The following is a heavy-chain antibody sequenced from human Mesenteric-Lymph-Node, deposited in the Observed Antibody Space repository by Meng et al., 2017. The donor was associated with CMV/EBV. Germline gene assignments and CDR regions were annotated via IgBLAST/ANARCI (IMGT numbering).Heavy chain of an antibody. Sequence: GESLKISCAASGYTFTNAWLSWVRQAPGKGLVWVSRINSDGSSTSYADSVKGRFTISRDNAKNTLYLQMNSLRAEDTAVYYCARDLGCSSTSCYNRYGMDVWGQGTTVTVSS. CDR1: GYTFTNAW. CDR3: ARDLGCSSTSCYNRYGMDV. CDR2: INSDGSST. J-gene: IGHJ6*02. V-gene: IGHV3-74*01. D-gene: IGHD2-2*02.